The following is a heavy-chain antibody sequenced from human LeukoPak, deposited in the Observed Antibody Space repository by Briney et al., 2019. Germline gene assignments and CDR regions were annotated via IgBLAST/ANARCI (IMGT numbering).Heavy chain of an antibody. CDR1: GFTFSDYY. CDR3: AIQMTMITVVPYFDY. D-gene: IGHD3-22*01. V-gene: IGHV3-11*04. Sequence: GGSLRLSCAASGFTFSDYYMAWIRRAPGKGLERGSFISSSGTTAYYGDSVKGRFTVSRDNGKNALYLYMNSLRAEDTAVYYCAIQMTMITVVPYFDYWGQGALVTVSS. J-gene: IGHJ4*02. CDR2: ISSSGTTA.